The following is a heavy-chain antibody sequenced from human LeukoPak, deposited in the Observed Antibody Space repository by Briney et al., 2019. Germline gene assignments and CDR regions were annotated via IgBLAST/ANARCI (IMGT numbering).Heavy chain of an antibody. V-gene: IGHV3-23*01. CDR2: ISGSGGST. D-gene: IGHD2-15*01. J-gene: IGHJ4*02. Sequence: PGGSLRLSCAASGFTFSSYAMSWVRQAPGKGLEWVSAISGSGGSTYYADSVKGRFTISRDNSKNTLYLQMNSLRAEDTAVYYCAKDGDIVVVVAAWYYFDYWGQGTLVTVSS. CDR3: AKDGDIVVVVAAWYYFDY. CDR1: GFTFSSYA.